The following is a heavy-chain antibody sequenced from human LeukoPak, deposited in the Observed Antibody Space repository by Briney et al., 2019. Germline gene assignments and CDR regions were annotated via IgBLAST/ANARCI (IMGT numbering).Heavy chain of an antibody. J-gene: IGHJ6*02. Sequence: GGSLRLSCAASGFTFSSYAMSWVRQAPGKGLEWVSGISGSGDNTYYADSVKGRFTISRDNSKNTLYLQMNSLRAEDTAVYYCARDPYIAAAGLYYYGMDVWGQGTTVTVSS. D-gene: IGHD6-13*01. CDR3: ARDPYIAAAGLYYYGMDV. CDR1: GFTFSSYA. V-gene: IGHV3-23*01. CDR2: ISGSGDNT.